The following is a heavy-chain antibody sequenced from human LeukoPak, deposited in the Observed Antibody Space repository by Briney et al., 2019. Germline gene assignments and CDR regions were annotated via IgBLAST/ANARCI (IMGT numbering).Heavy chain of an antibody. D-gene: IGHD3-10*01. CDR2: ISWDGGST. Sequence: PGGSLRLSCAASGFTFDDYAMHWVRQAPGKGLEWVSLISWDGGSTYYADSVKGRFTISRDNSKNSLYLQMNSLRAEDTAVYYCAKERRYYGSAETGDMDVWGKGTTVTISS. CDR1: GFTFDDYA. V-gene: IGHV3-43D*03. CDR3: AKERRYYGSAETGDMDV. J-gene: IGHJ6*03.